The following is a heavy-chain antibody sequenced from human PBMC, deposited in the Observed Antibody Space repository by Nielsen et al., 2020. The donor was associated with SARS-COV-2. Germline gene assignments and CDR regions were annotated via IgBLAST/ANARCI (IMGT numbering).Heavy chain of an antibody. CDR2: INNDGSST. CDR1: GFTFSSYE. Sequence: GESLKISCAASGFTFSSYEMNWVRQAPGKGLLWLSRINNDGSSTSYADSVKGRFTISRDNAKNTLWLEMNSLRVDDTAVYYCVGDTGGRWGELWGQGTLVTVSS. CDR3: VGDTGGRWGEL. D-gene: IGHD2-15*01. V-gene: IGHV3-74*01. J-gene: IGHJ4*02.